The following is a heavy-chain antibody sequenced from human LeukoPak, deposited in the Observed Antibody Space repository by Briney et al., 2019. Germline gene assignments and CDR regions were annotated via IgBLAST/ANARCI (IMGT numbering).Heavy chain of an antibody. CDR3: AREEEGYYYDSSGYSAQPTDY. CDR2: ISSSSSYI. V-gene: IGHV3-21*01. CDR1: GFTFSSYS. J-gene: IGHJ4*02. D-gene: IGHD3-22*01. Sequence: GGSLRLSWAASGFTFSSYSMNWFRQAPGKGLEWVSSISSSSSYIYYADSVKGRFTISRDNAKNSLYLQMNSLRAEDTAVYYCAREEEGYYYDSSGYSAQPTDYWGQGTLVTVSS.